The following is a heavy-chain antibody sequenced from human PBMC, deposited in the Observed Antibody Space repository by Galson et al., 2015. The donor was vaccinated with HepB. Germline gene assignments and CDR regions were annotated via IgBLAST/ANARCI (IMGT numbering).Heavy chain of an antibody. D-gene: IGHD3-3*01. J-gene: IGHJ2*01. CDR1: GLIFNKAW. CDR3: SRDMGKRFYYWYFDL. V-gene: IGHV3-49*03. CDR2: IRSKAYGGTT. Sequence: SLRLSCAASGLIFNKAWLSWFRQPPGKGLEWLGFIRSKAYGGTTEYAASIEGRFIISRDDSKNIAYLHMNSLRTEDTALYYCSRDMGKRFYYWYFDLWGRGTLVTVSS.